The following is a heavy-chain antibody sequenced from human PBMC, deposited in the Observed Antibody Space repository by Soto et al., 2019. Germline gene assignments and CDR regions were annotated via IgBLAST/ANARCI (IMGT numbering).Heavy chain of an antibody. CDR3: ASAYCGGDCYSPDYYYGMDV. D-gene: IGHD2-21*02. V-gene: IGHV1-3*01. CDR2: INAGNGNT. J-gene: IGHJ6*02. CDR1: GYTFTSYA. Sequence: GASVKVSCKASGYTFTSYAMHWVRQAPGQRLEWMGWINAGNGNTKYSQKFQGRVTITRDTSASTAYMELSSLRSEDTAVYYCASAYCGGDCYSPDYYYGMDVWGQGTTVTVSS.